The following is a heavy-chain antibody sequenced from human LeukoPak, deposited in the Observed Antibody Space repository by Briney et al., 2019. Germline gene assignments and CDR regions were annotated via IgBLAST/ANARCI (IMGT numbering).Heavy chain of an antibody. CDR1: GFTFSKYA. D-gene: IGHD2-2*01. Sequence: PGGSLRLSCAASGFTFSKYAMSWVRQAPGKGLEWVAAISGGGGSTYYADSVKGRFTISRDNSKNTLYLQMNSLRAEDTAVYYCAKDLHRAAAPEAFDIWGQGTMVTVSS. CDR2: ISGGGGST. J-gene: IGHJ3*02. CDR3: AKDLHRAAAPEAFDI. V-gene: IGHV3-23*01.